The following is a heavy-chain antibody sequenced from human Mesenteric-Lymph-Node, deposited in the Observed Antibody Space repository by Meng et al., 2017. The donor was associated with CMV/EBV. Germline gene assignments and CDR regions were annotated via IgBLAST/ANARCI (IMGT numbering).Heavy chain of an antibody. CDR2: INHSGST. D-gene: IGHD4/OR15-4a*01. CDR3: ARNVSTMAPGAFPPHPDKYNWFDP. CDR1: GGSFSGYY. J-gene: IGHJ5*02. Sequence: SETLSLTCAVYGGSFSGYYWSWIRQPPGKGLEWIGEINHSGSTNYNPSLKSRVTISVDTSKNQFSLKLSSVTAADTAVYYCARNVSTMAPGAFPPHPDKYNWFDPWGRGTLVTVSS. V-gene: IGHV4-34*01.